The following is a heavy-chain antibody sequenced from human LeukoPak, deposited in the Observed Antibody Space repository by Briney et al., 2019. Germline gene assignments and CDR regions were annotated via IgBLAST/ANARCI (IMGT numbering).Heavy chain of an antibody. CDR1: GYTFTSYG. CDR3: ARDHCSGGNCNAYYDF. CDR2: ISTYSDKT. V-gene: IGHV1-18*01. Sequence: ASVKVSCKASGYTFTSYGISWVRQAPGRGLEWMGWISTYSDKTNYVQRLQGRVTMTTDTSTSTAYMELRSLTSDDTAVYYCARDHCSGGNCNAYYDFWDQGALVTVSS. J-gene: IGHJ4*02. D-gene: IGHD2-15*01.